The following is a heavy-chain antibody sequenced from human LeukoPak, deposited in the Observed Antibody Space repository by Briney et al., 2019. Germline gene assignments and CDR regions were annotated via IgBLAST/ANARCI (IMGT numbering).Heavy chain of an antibody. V-gene: IGHV3-53*01. D-gene: IGHD6-13*01. CDR1: GFTVSSNY. J-gene: IGHJ6*02. Sequence: AGGSLRLSCAASGFTVSSNYMSWVRQAPGKGLEWVSVIYSGGSTYYADSVKGRFAISRDNSKNTLYLQMNSLRADDTAVYYCARWGAGSRGYYYYGMDVWGQGTTVTVSS. CDR2: IYSGGST. CDR3: ARWGAGSRGYYYYGMDV.